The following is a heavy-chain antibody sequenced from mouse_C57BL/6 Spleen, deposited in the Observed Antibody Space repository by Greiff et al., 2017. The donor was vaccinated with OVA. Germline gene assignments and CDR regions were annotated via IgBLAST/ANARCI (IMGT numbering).Heavy chain of an antibody. V-gene: IGHV1-15*01. D-gene: IGHD1-1*01. CDR3: TRLRSYYFDY. CDR1: GYTFTDYE. J-gene: IGHJ2*01. Sequence: QVQLQQSGAELVRPGASVTLSCKASGYTFTDYEMHWVKQTPVHGLEWIGAIDPETGGTAYNQKFKGKAILTADKSSSTAYMELRSLTSEDSAVYYCTRLRSYYFDYWGQGTTLTVSS. CDR2: IDPETGGT.